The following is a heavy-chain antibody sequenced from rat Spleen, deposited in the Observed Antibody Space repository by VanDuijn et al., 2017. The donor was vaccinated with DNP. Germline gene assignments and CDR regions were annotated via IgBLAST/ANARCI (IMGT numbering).Heavy chain of an antibody. Sequence: EVQLVESGGDLVQPGGSLKLSCAASGFTFSDYYMAWIRQVPGKGLEWVASITSSGGSTYYPDSVKGRFTNPRDNAKNTLYLQMNSLRSEDTATYYCARDGMDAWGQGTSVTVSS. J-gene: IGHJ4*01. CDR2: ITSSGGST. CDR3: ARDGMDA. CDR1: GFTFSDYY. V-gene: IGHV5-25*01.